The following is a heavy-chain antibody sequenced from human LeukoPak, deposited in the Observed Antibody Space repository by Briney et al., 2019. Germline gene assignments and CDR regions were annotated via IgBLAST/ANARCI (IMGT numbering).Heavy chain of an antibody. D-gene: IGHD2-2*02. V-gene: IGHV4-59*12. CDR3: ARDYCSSTSCYTRAFDI. Sequence: SETLSLTRTASGGSISSYYWRWIRQPPGKGPEWIAHFNYSGSTNYNPSLKSRVTISVDTSKNQFSLKLSSVTAADTAVCYCARDYCSSTSCYTRAFDIWGQGTMVTVSS. J-gene: IGHJ3*02. CDR2: FNYSGST. CDR1: GGSISSYY.